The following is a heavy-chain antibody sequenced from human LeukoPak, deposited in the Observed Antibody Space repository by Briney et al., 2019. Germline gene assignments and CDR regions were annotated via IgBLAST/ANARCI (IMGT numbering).Heavy chain of an antibody. D-gene: IGHD1-14*01. CDR2: IYSGGST. CDR3: ARDFGNYFDY. J-gene: IGHJ4*02. V-gene: IGHV3-66*01. Sequence: PSETLSLTCTVSGGSISSYYWSWVRQAPGKGLEWVSIIYSGGSTYYADTVKGRFTISRDNSKNTLNLQMNSLRAEDTAVYYCARDFGNYFDYWGQGTLVTVSS. CDR1: GGSISSYY.